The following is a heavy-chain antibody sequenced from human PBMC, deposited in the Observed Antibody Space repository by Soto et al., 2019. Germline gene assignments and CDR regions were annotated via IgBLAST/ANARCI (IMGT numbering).Heavy chain of an antibody. D-gene: IGHD5-18*01. CDR1: GFTFSDYY. V-gene: IGHV3-11*01. CDR2: ISSSGSTI. J-gene: IGHJ6*02. Sequence: QVQLVESGGGLVKPGGSLRLSCAASGFTFSDYYMSWIRQAPGKGLEWVSYISSSGSTIYYADSVKGRFTISRDNAXNXXYQQMDIRRAEVTAVYYCARWCVQLWLSDYYGMDVWGQGTTVTVSS. CDR3: ARWCVQLWLSDYYGMDV.